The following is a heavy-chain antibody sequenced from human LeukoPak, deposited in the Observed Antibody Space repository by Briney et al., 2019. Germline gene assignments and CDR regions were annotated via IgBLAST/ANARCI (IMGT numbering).Heavy chain of an antibody. V-gene: IGHV4-34*01. CDR1: VGSFSGYY. CDR2: INHSGST. CDR3: ARNREGYFDL. J-gene: IGHJ2*01. D-gene: IGHD3-16*02. Sequence: PSETLSLTCAVYVGSFSGYYWSWVRQPPGKGLEWIGEINHSGSTNYNPSLKSRVTISVVTSKNQFSLKLSSVTAADTAVYYCARNREGYFDLWGRGTLVTVSS.